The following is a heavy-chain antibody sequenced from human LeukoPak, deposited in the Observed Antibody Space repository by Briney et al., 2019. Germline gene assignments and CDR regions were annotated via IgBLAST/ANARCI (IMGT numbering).Heavy chain of an antibody. J-gene: IGHJ6*02. CDR2: ISYDGANK. CDR1: GFPFSNYG. D-gene: IGHD6-13*01. Sequence: GGSLRLSCAASGFPFSNYGMHWVRQTPGKGLEWVAFISYDGANKYYADFVKGRFTISRDNSKNTLYLQINSLRGDDTGMYFCAKDSSSSNPYFGLDVWGQGTTVTVSS. V-gene: IGHV3-30*02. CDR3: AKDSSSSNPYFGLDV.